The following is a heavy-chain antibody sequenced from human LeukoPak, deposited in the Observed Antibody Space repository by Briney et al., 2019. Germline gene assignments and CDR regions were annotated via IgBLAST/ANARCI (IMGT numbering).Heavy chain of an antibody. CDR2: IYWDDDK. Sequence: ESGPTLVKPTQTLTLTCTFSGFSLSTSGVGVGWIRQPPGKALEWLALIYWDDDKRYSPSLKSRHTSTKDTSKNQVVLRITNMDPVDTATYYCAHRAVAATFDLWGQGTLVSVSS. J-gene: IGHJ4*02. V-gene: IGHV2-5*02. CDR3: AHRAVAATFDL. CDR1: GFSLSTSGVG. D-gene: IGHD6-19*01.